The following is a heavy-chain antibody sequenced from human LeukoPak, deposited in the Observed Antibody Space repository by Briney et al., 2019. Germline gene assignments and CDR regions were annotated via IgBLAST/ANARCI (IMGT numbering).Heavy chain of an antibody. CDR1: GFTVSSNY. V-gene: IGHV3-53*04. CDR2: IYSGGST. J-gene: IGHJ3*02. D-gene: IGHD2-21*02. CDR3: AREGRLSDDAFDI. Sequence: GGSLRLSCAASGFTVSSNYMSWVRQAPGKGLEWVSVIYSGGSTYYADSVKGRFTISRHNSKNTLYLQMNSLRAEDTAVYYCAREGRLSDDAFDIWGQGTMVTVSS.